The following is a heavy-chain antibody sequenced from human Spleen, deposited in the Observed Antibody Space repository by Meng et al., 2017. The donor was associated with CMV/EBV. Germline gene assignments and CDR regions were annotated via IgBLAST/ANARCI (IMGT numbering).Heavy chain of an antibody. CDR1: GFTFSSYG. J-gene: IGHJ4*02. V-gene: IGHV3-30*02. CDR3: AGFRTKATIRQDYYFDY. Sequence: GESLKISCGASGFTFSSYGMHWVRQAPGKGLEWVAFIRYDGSNKYYADSVKGRFTISRDNSKNTLYLQMNSLRAEDTAVYYCAGFRTKATIRQDYYFDYWGQGTLVTVSS. CDR2: IRYDGSNK. D-gene: IGHD5-24*01.